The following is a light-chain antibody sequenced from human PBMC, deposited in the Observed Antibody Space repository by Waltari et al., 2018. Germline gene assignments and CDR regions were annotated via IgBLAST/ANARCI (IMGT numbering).Light chain of an antibody. CDR1: QSVSNY. Sequence: EIVLTQSPATLALSPGERATLSCRASQSVSNYLAWYQQKSGQAPRLLMYDASIRATSIPARFSGSGSGTDFTLTISSLEPEDSAVYYCQQRSGWPPVLIFGQGTRLEIK. CDR3: QQRSGWPPVLI. CDR2: DAS. J-gene: IGKJ5*01. V-gene: IGKV3-11*01.